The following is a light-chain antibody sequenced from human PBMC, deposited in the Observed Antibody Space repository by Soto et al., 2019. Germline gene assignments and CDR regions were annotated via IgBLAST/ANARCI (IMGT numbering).Light chain of an antibody. J-gene: IGLJ3*02. CDR2: GVN. Sequence: QSALTQPASVSGSPGQSITISCTGTSSDVGGYNYVSWYQQHPGKAPKLMIYGVNNRPSGVSNRFSGSKSGNTASLSISGLQAEDEADYYCSSYTSSSTLLFGGGTKVTVL. V-gene: IGLV2-14*01. CDR3: SSYTSSSTLL. CDR1: SSDVGGYNY.